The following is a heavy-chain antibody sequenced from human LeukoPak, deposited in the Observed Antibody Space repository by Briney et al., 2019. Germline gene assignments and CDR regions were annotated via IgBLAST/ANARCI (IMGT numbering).Heavy chain of an antibody. D-gene: IGHD3-10*01. Sequence: GGSLRLSCAASGFTFSSYSMNWVRQAPGKGLEWVSSVSSSSSYIYYADSVKGRFTISRDNAKNSLYLQMNSLRAEDTAVYYCARGGGNYFDYWGQGTLVTVSS. V-gene: IGHV3-21*01. CDR1: GFTFSSYS. J-gene: IGHJ4*02. CDR2: VSSSSSYI. CDR3: ARGGGNYFDY.